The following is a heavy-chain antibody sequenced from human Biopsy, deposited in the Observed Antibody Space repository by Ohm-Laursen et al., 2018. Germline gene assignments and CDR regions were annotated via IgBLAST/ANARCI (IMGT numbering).Heavy chain of an antibody. D-gene: IGHD3-22*01. Sequence: SHTLSLTCTVSGDSISSYYWSWIRQPPGKGLEWIGYVYYTGSTDYNPSLQSRVTISVDTSKNHFSLRLRSVTAADTAIYYCARDRGYYSDRTVPGYFDLWGRGTLVTVSS. CDR3: ARDRGYYSDRTVPGYFDL. CDR2: VYYTGST. V-gene: IGHV4-59*01. J-gene: IGHJ2*01. CDR1: GDSISSYY.